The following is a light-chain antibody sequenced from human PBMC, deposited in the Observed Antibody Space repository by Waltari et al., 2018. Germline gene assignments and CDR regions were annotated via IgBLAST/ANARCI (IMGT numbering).Light chain of an antibody. V-gene: IGKV2-24*01. CDR2: KIS. CDR3: MQATLFPRT. Sequence: DIVMTQTPLSSPVTLGQPASISCRSSQSLVHSDGKTYLSWLQQRPGQPPRLLIYKISNRLSGVPDRFSGSGAGTDFTLKISRVEPEDVGVYYCMQATLFPRTFGQGTKVEI. CDR1: QSLVHSDGKTY. J-gene: IGKJ1*01.